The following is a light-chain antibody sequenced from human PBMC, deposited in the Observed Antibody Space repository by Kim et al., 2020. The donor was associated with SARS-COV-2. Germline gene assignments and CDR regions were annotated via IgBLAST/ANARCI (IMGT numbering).Light chain of an antibody. CDR1: QMGISSSSNKNY. J-gene: IGKJ2*01. CDR2: WAS. Sequence: RSTSNRTSSQMGISSSSNKNYLAWYQQRPGQPPKVLICWASTRGSGVPDRFSGSGAGTDFTLPISALQAEDVAIYYCQQYYSVPYTFGQGTKLEI. V-gene: IGKV4-1*01. CDR3: QQYYSVPYT.